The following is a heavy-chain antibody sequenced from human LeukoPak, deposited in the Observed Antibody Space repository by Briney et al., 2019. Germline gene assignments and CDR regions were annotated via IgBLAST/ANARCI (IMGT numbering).Heavy chain of an antibody. CDR3: ARYSSSSGGASYFLDF. V-gene: IGHV3-74*01. CDR1: GFTLRNYW. CDR2: ISGDGSVT. Sequence: GGSLRLSCTASGFTLRNYWMHCVRQVPGQRRVWVSRISGDGSVTNYANSVQGRFTISRDNAKNILYLQINNLRSEDTAVYYCARYSSSSGGASYFLDFWGHGTLITVSS. D-gene: IGHD6-6*01. J-gene: IGHJ4*01.